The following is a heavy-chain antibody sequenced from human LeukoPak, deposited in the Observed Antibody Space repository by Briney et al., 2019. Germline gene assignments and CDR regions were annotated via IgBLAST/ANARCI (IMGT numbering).Heavy chain of an antibody. D-gene: IGHD4-17*01. J-gene: IGHJ4*02. CDR2: IYYSGST. CDR3: ATGEETTVTTPRYFDY. V-gene: IGHV4-59*01. Sequence: SETLSLTCTVSGGSISSYYWSWIRQPPGKGLEWIGYIYYSGSTYYNPSLKSRVTISVDTSKNQFSLKLSSVTAADTAVYYCATGEETTVTTPRYFDYWGQGALVTVCS. CDR1: GGSISSYY.